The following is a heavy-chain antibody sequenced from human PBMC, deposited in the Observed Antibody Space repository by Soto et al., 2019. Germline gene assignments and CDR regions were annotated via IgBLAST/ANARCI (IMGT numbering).Heavy chain of an antibody. CDR2: IGINGGNT. CDR1: GFTFSKYV. Sequence: GSLRLSCVASGFTFSKYVMYWVRQAPGRGLEYVAGIGINGGNTDYANSVKGRFTISRDNSKNTLYLQMGSLRAEDMGVYYCARAGDTAMVIINWFDPWGPGTQVTVSS. V-gene: IGHV3-64*01. D-gene: IGHD5-18*01. J-gene: IGHJ5*02. CDR3: ARAGDTAMVIINWFDP.